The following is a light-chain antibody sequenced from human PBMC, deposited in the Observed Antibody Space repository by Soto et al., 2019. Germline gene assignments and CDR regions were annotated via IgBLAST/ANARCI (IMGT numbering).Light chain of an antibody. J-gene: IGKJ5*01. Sequence: IVLTQSPSTLALSPVERAPLSCRASQSVSSSYLAWYQQKPGQAPRLLIYGASSRATGIPDRFSGSGSGTDFTLTISRLEPEDFAVYYCQQYGSSSITFGQGTRLEIK. CDR1: QSVSSSY. CDR2: GAS. CDR3: QQYGSSSIT. V-gene: IGKV3-20*01.